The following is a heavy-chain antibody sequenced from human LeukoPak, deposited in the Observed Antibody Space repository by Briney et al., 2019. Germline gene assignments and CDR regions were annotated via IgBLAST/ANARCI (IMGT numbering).Heavy chain of an antibody. CDR1: GFAFSSYA. CDR3: ARSPEVVVAFDY. CDR2: ISYDGGNK. J-gene: IGHJ4*02. D-gene: IGHD2-15*01. V-gene: IGHV3-30*01. Sequence: PGGSLRLSCAASGFAFSSYAMHWVRQAPGKGLEWVAVISYDGGNKYYADSVKGRFTISRDNSKNTLYLQMNSLRADDTAVYYCARSPEVVVAFDYWGQGTLVTVSS.